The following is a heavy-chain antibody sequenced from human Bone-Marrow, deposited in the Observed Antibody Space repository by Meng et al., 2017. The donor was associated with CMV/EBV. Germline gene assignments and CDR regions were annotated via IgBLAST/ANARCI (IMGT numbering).Heavy chain of an antibody. CDR1: GFTFSSYS. CDR2: ISSSGSTI. D-gene: IGHD3-3*01. Sequence: GESLKISCAASGFTFSSYSMNWVRQAPGKGLEWVSSISSSGSTIYYADSVKGRFTISRDNAKNSLYLQMNSLRAEDTAVYYCAREGSRGPAPAQYDFWSGYYLDYYGMDVWGQGTTVTVSS. J-gene: IGHJ6*02. V-gene: IGHV3-48*04. CDR3: AREGSRGPAPAQYDFWSGYYLDYYGMDV.